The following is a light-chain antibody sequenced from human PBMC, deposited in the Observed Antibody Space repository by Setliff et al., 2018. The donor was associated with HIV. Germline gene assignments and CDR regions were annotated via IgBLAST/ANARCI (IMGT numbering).Light chain of an antibody. CDR3: SSYAGSSFYV. J-gene: IGLJ1*01. Sequence: SALTQPASMSGSPGQSITISCTGTSSDVGGYNFVSWYQHHPGNAPKLMIYDVSKRPSGVPDRFSGSKSGNTASLTVSGLQAEDEADYYCSSYAGSSFYVFGTGTKVTVL. CDR1: SSDVGGYNF. V-gene: IGLV2-8*01. CDR2: DVS.